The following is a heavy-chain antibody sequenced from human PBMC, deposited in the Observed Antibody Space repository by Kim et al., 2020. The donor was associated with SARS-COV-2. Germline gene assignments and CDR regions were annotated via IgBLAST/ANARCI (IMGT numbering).Heavy chain of an antibody. Sequence: TYYHPSHKSRVTISVDRSKNQFSLKLSSVTAADTAVYYCARDVGDWYFDLWGRGTLVTVSS. V-gene: IGHV4-30-2*01. CDR3: ARDVGDWYFDL. D-gene: IGHD3-16*01. J-gene: IGHJ2*01. CDR2: T.